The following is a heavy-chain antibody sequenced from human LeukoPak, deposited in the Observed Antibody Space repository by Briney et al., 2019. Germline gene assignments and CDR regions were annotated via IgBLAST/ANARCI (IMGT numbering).Heavy chain of an antibody. CDR1: GYTFTSFG. Sequence: ASVKVSCKASGYTFTSFGISWVRQAPGQGLEWMGWISAYNGNANYVQRFQGRVTMTTDTSTSTAYMELSRLRSDDTAVYYCARSYDFWSGRHFDYWGQGTLVTVSS. J-gene: IGHJ4*02. D-gene: IGHD3-3*01. V-gene: IGHV1-18*01. CDR2: ISAYNGNA. CDR3: ARSYDFWSGRHFDY.